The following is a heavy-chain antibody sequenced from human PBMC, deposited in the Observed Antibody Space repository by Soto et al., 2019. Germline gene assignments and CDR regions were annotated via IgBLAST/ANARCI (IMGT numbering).Heavy chain of an antibody. CDR2: IYHSGAT. CDR3: VRMSVVGYFDY. D-gene: IGHD3-22*01. CDR1: GASITGSDW. J-gene: IGHJ4*02. V-gene: IGHV4-4*02. Sequence: SETLSLTYTVSGASITGSDWWSWVRKTPEKGLEWIGEIYHSGATNYHPSLKSRVTISQDKSKNQFSLNLTSVTAADTAVYSCVRMSVVGYFDYWGRGSLVTVSS.